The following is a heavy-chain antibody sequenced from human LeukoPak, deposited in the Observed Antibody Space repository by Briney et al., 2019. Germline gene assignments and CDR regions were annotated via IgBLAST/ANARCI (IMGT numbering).Heavy chain of an antibody. CDR1: GGFMRSYY. Sequence: SETLTLTCTVSGGFMRSYYWRWIRQPPGKGLEWIGYNYTSGSTNYNPSLKSRVTISVDTSKNQFSLKLSSVTAADTAVYYCARHGPRGYYDSSGYYSAYFDYWGQGALVTVSS. J-gene: IGHJ4*02. CDR3: ARHGPRGYYDSSGYYSAYFDY. V-gene: IGHV4-4*09. D-gene: IGHD3-22*01. CDR2: NYTSGST.